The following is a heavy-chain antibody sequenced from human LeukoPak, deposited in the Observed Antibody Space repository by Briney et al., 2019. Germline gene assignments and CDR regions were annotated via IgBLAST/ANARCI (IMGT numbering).Heavy chain of an antibody. D-gene: IGHD4-17*01. Sequence: SDTLSLTCAVSGDSIRYESYYWNWIRQAPGKGPEWIGNIYRGRTRLNPSYTSRVAISVDMSKSQVSLSLTSVTAADTAIYYCAGEGEYGQSYSWGQGVLVVVSA. CDR3: AGEGEYGQSYS. J-gene: IGHJ5*02. V-gene: IGHV4-30-2*01. CDR1: GDSIRYESYY. CDR2: IYRGRT.